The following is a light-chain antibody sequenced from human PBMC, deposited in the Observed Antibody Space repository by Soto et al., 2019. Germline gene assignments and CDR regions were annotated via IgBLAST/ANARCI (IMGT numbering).Light chain of an antibody. J-gene: IGKJ2*01. V-gene: IGKV1-39*01. CDR2: AAY. CDR3: QKSYSTLAAT. CDR1: QSISIY. Sequence: DIQMTQSPSSLSASVGDRVTITCRASQSISIYLNWYQQKPGKAPKLLIYAAYSLQSGVPSRFSGSGSGTDFTLTISSLQPEDFATYYCQKSYSTLAATFGQGTKLEIK.